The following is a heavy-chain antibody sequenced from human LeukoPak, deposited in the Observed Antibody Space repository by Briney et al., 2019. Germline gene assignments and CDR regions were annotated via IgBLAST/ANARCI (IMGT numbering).Heavy chain of an antibody. D-gene: IGHD2-15*01. J-gene: IGHJ3*02. Sequence: GGSLRLSCAASGFTFSSYWMSWIRQAPGKGLEWVSYISSSGSTIYYADSVKGRFTISRDNAKNSLYLQMNSLRAEDTAVYYCARDIVVVVAASGGHDAFDIWGQGTMVTVSS. CDR1: GFTFSSYW. CDR3: ARDIVVVVAASGGHDAFDI. V-gene: IGHV3-11*04. CDR2: ISSSGSTI.